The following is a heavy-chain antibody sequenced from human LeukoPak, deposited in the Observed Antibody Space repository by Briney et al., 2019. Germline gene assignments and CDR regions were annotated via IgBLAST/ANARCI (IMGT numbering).Heavy chain of an antibody. CDR2: INPSSGST. Sequence: ASVKVSCKASGYAFTSYYMHWVRQAPGQGLEWMGIINPSSGSTSYAQKFQGRVTTTRDMSTSTVYMELSSLRSEDTAVYYCARSRLGELIDYWGQGTLVTVSS. V-gene: IGHV1-46*01. J-gene: IGHJ4*02. D-gene: IGHD3-16*01. CDR1: GYAFTSYY. CDR3: ARSRLGELIDY.